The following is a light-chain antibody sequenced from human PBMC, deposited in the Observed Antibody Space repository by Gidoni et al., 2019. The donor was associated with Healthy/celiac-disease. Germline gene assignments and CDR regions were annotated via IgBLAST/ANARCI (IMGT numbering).Light chain of an antibody. CDR2: DAS. J-gene: IGKJ2*01. V-gene: IGKV3-11*01. CDR1: QSVSSY. Sequence: EIVLTQSPATLSLSPGERATLSCRPSQSVSSYLAWYQQKPGQAPRPLTYDASNRATGIPARFSGSGSGTDFTLTISSLEPEDFAVYYCQQRSNWPTFGQGTKLEIK. CDR3: QQRSNWPT.